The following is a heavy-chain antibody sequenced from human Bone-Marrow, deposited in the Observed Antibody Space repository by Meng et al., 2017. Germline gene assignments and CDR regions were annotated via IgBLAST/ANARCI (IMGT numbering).Heavy chain of an antibody. CDR2: ISSSGSTI. CDR3: ARALGWGRFDS. J-gene: IGHJ5*01. Sequence: GESLKISCAASGFTFSSYEMNWVRQAPGKGLEWVSYISSSGSTIYYADSVKGRFTISRDNAKNSLLLQMKRLRVEDTAVYYCARALGWGRFDSWGQRTLVTVSS. V-gene: IGHV3-48*03. D-gene: IGHD3/OR15-3a*01. CDR1: GFTFSSYE.